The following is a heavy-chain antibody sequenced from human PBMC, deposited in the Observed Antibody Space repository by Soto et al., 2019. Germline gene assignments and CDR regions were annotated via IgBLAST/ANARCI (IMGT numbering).Heavy chain of an antibody. D-gene: IGHD3-10*01. CDR1: GYTFSNYD. J-gene: IGHJ4*02. V-gene: IGHV1-8*01. CDR3: AKVSRKGSAIDFDY. Sequence: QVQLVQSGAELKKPGASVKVSCKASGYTFSNYDMNWVRQATGQGPEWIGWVNPNNGDTGYAQKFQGRVTLTTDISTTTAYMELTSLRSEDTAIYYCAKVSRKGSAIDFDYCGQGTLITVSS. CDR2: VNPNNGDT.